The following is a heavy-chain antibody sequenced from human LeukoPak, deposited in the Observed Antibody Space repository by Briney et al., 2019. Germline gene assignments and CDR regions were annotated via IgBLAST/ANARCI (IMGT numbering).Heavy chain of an antibody. Sequence: PSETLSLTCTVSGGSISSYYWSWIRQPPGKGLEWIGYIYTSGSTNYNPSLTSRVTISVDTSKNQFSLKLSSVTAADTAVYYCARQESVEVWFDPWGQGTLVTVSS. CDR3: ARQESVEVWFDP. CDR1: GGSISSYY. D-gene: IGHD3-10*01. V-gene: IGHV4-4*09. J-gene: IGHJ5*02. CDR2: IYTSGST.